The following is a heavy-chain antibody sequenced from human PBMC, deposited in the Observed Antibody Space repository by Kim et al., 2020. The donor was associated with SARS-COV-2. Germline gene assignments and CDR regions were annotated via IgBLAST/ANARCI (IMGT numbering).Heavy chain of an antibody. CDR2: INSDGSST. J-gene: IGHJ4*01. CDR3: VREPSH. CDR1: GFSFSDYY. V-gene: IGHV3-11*01. Sequence: GGSLRLSCAASGFSFSDYYMTWIRQAPGKGLEWVAYINSDGSSTDYADSVNGRFTISRDFAKKPVSLQTNSLTPEDTAVYYCVREPSHWGHGTVVALSA.